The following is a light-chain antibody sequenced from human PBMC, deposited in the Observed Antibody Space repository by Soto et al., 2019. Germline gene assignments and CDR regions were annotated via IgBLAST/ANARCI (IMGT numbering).Light chain of an antibody. CDR1: QSVSSY. V-gene: IGKV3-11*01. Sequence: ESLLTQSPATLSLSPGERATLSCRASQSVSSYLAWYQQKPGQAPRLLIYDASNRATGIPARFSGRGSGTEFTLTISSLEPEDSAVYYCQQRHMWPITFGQGTRLEIK. J-gene: IGKJ5*01. CDR3: QQRHMWPIT. CDR2: DAS.